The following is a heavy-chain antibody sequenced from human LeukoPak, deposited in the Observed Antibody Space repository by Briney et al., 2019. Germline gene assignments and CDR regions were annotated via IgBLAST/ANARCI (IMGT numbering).Heavy chain of an antibody. CDR1: GFTFSSYW. CDR3: AKGLRTGVGPYRGYHYYMDV. V-gene: IGHV3-7*03. Sequence: GGSLRLSCAASGFTFSSYWMSWVRQAPGKGLEWVANIKQDGSENYYVDSVKGRFIISRDNAKNSLYLQMNSLRDEDTGVYYCAKGLRTGVGPYRGYHYYMDVWGRGATVTVSS. CDR2: IKQDGSEN. J-gene: IGHJ6*03. D-gene: IGHD3-16*01.